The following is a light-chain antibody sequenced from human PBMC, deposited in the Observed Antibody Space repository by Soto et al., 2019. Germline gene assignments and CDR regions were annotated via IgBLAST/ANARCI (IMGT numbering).Light chain of an antibody. J-gene: IGKJ3*01. Sequence: DIQMTQSPSSLSASVGDRVTITCQASQDISNYLNWYQQKPGKAPKLLIYDASNLETGVPSRFSGSGSGTDFTFTISSLQPEDIATYYCQQYDREDFGPGTKVDIK. V-gene: IGKV1-33*01. CDR3: QQYDRED. CDR1: QDISNY. CDR2: DAS.